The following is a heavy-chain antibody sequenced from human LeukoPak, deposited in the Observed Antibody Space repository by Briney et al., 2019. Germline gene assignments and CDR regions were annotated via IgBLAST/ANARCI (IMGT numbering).Heavy chain of an antibody. V-gene: IGHV3-23*01. CDR3: ANGNY. Sequence: PGGSLRLSCAASGFTFSSYAMSWVRQAPGKGLEWVSSISGSGDSAFHADSVKGRFTMSRDNSKDTLYLHMSSLRAEDTAVYYCANGNYWGQGTLVTVSS. CDR2: ISGSGDSA. CDR1: GFTFSSYA. J-gene: IGHJ4*02.